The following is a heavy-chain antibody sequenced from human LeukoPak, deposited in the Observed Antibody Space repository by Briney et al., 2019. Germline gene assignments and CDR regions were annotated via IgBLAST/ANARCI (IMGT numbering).Heavy chain of an antibody. V-gene: IGHV3-30*18. J-gene: IGHJ6*02. CDR2: ISCDGSNK. D-gene: IGHD6-13*01. CDR1: GFSFSRYG. CDR3: AKDLFAGYSSSTYSYYFYGMDV. Sequence: GGSLRLSCAASGFSFSRYGVHWVRQAPGKGLESVAVISCDGSNKYYADSVRGRFTISRDTSKNTLYLQMSSLRGEDTAVYYCAKDLFAGYSSSTYSYYFYGMDVWGQGTTVTVSS.